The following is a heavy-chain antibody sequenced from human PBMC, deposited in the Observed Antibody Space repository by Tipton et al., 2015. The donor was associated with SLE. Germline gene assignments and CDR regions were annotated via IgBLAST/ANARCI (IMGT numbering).Heavy chain of an antibody. Sequence: SLRLSCAASGFTFSTYAIHWVRQAPGKGLEWVAVISYDGSNRYYADSVKGRFTISRDNSKNTLYLQMNSLRPEDTAVYYCATEGPLAVAGPGFDCWGQGTLVTVFS. CDR2: ISYDGSNR. CDR1: GFTFSTYA. CDR3: ATEGPLAVAGPGFDC. J-gene: IGHJ4*02. D-gene: IGHD6-19*01. V-gene: IGHV3-30*04.